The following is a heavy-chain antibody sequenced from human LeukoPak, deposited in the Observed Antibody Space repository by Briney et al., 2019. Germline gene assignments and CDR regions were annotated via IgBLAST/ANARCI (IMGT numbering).Heavy chain of an antibody. D-gene: IGHD3-10*01. CDR3: AKSPYYYGSGSYRDNWFDP. J-gene: IGHJ5*02. CDR1: GYSFTSYW. CDR2: ISGSGGST. V-gene: IGHV3-23*01. Sequence: GESLKISCKGSGYSFTSYWIGWVRQAPGKGLEWVSAISGSGGSTYYADSVKGRFTISRDNSKNTLYLQMNSLRAEDTAVYYCAKSPYYYGSGSYRDNWFDPWGQGTLVTVSS.